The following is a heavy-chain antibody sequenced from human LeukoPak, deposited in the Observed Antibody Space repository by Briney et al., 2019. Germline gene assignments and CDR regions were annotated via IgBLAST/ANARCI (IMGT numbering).Heavy chain of an antibody. J-gene: IGHJ6*02. CDR3: ARSLGALAFYHGMDV. CDR2: IYSGGST. D-gene: IGHD3-16*01. V-gene: IGHV3-53*01. Sequence: PGGSLRLSCAASGFTVSSNHMSWVRQAPGKGLEWVSAIYSGGSTYYADSVKGRFTISRDNSKNTLYLQMNSLRAEDTAVYYCARSLGALAFYHGMDVWGQGTTVTVSS. CDR1: GFTVSSNH.